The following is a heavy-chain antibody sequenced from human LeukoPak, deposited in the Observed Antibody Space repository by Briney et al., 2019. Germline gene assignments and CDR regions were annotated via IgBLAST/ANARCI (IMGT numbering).Heavy chain of an antibody. J-gene: IGHJ3*02. Sequence: GGSLRLSCVASGFTFSRTVMPWVRIPLGKGLEGVSGIGTAAETYYLGSVQGRFTISRQNAKNALFLQVNSLTDDDTAIYYCVREGYSSGRAPAFDIWGQGTTVTVSS. CDR1: GFTFSRTV. CDR3: VREGYSSGRAPAFDI. V-gene: IGHV3-13*01. CDR2: IGTAAET. D-gene: IGHD3-22*01.